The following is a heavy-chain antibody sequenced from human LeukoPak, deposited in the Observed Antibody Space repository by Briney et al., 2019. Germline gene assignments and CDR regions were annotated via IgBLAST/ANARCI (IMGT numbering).Heavy chain of an antibody. CDR2: IKQDGSEK. J-gene: IGHJ6*03. CDR1: GFTFSSYW. D-gene: IGHD3-22*01. CDR3: ARVLYYYDSSGYYYPLYYYYYYMDV. V-gene: IGHV3-7*01. Sequence: GGSLRLSCAASGFTFSSYWMSWVRQAPGKGLEWVANIKQDGSEKYYVDSVKGRFTISRDNAKNSLYLQMNSLRAEDTAVYYCARVLYYYDSSGYYYPLYYYYYYMDVWGKGTTVTVSS.